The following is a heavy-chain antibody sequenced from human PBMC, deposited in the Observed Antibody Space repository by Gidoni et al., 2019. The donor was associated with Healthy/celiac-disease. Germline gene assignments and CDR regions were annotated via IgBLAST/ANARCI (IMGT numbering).Heavy chain of an antibody. J-gene: IGHJ4*02. D-gene: IGHD6-6*01. CDR1: GFTFSSYG. CDR3: ARDLVLEYSSSAGGGYDPTGFDY. Sequence: QVQLVASGGGVVQPGRSLSLSCAASGFTFSSYGMHWVRQAPGKGLEWVAVIWYEGSNKYYADSVKGRFTISRDNSKNTLYLQMNSLRAEDTAVYYCARDLVLEYSSSAGGGYDPTGFDYWGQGTLVTVSS. V-gene: IGHV3-33*01. CDR2: IWYEGSNK.